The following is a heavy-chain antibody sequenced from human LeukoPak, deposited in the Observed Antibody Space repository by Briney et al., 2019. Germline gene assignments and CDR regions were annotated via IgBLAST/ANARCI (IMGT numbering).Heavy chain of an antibody. CDR2: YIPMFGTA. CDR1: GGTFSRYA. J-gene: IGHJ4*02. V-gene: IGHV1-69*13. Sequence: ASVKVSCKASGGTFSRYAISWVRQAPGQGLEWMGGYIPMFGTANYAQNFQNRVTITADESTSTFSTEVSSLRPEDTAVYFCAGASSKWELSFWGQGTLVTVSS. CDR3: AGASSKWELSF. D-gene: IGHD1-26*01.